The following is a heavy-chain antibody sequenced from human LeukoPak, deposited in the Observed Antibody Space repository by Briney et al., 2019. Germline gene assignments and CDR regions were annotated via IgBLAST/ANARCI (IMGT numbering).Heavy chain of an antibody. CDR1: GGSISSYY. CDR2: IYYSGST. D-gene: IGHD3-9*01. V-gene: IGHV4-59*01. Sequence: PSETLSLTCTVSGGSISSYYWSWIRQPPGKGLEWIGYIYYSGSTNYNPSLKSRVTISVDTSKNQFTLKLSSVTAADTAVYYCARAAVLRYFDWLGAADAFDIWGQGTMVTVSS. CDR3: ARAAVLRYFDWLGAADAFDI. J-gene: IGHJ3*02.